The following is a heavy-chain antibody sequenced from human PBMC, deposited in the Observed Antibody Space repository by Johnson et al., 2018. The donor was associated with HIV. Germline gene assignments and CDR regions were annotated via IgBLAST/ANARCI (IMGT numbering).Heavy chain of an antibody. Sequence: VQLVESGGGLVKPGGSLRLSCAASGFTVSSNYMSWVRQAPGKGLEWVSVIYSGGSTYYADSVKGRFTISRDNSKNTLYLQMNSLRVEDTAVYYCARGGYYYDSYDAFDIWGQGTMVTVSS. CDR2: IYSGGST. CDR1: GFTVSSNY. CDR3: ARGGYYYDSYDAFDI. D-gene: IGHD3-22*01. V-gene: IGHV3-66*01. J-gene: IGHJ3*02.